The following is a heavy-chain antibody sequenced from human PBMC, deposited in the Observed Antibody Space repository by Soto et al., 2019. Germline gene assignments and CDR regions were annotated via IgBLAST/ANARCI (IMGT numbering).Heavy chain of an antibody. V-gene: IGHV3-7*01. CDR1: GFIFSSYW. J-gene: IGHJ4*02. CDR3: ARGNGYCCGTSCQPFDY. D-gene: IGHD2-2*01. Sequence: EVQLVESGGGLVHPGGSLRLSCAASGFIFSSYWMSWVRQAPGKGLECVASINQDGSEKYYVASVKGRFTISRDDAKNSLYLQMNSLRAEDTAVYYCARGNGYCCGTSCQPFDYLGQGALVTVSS. CDR2: INQDGSEK.